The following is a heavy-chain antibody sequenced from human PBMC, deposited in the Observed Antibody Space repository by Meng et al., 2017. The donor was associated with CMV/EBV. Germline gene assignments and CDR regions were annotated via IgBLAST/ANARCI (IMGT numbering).Heavy chain of an antibody. Sequence: ASVKVSCKASGYTFTSYGISWVRQAPGQGLEWMGRISAYNGNTNYAQKLQGRVTMTTDTSTSTAYMELRSLRSDDTAVYYCARGDTVTTGGGFEAHRGGLFDYWGQGTLVTVSS. J-gene: IGHJ4*02. V-gene: IGHV1-18*01. D-gene: IGHD4-11*01. CDR1: GYTFTSYG. CDR2: ISAYNGNT. CDR3: ARGDTVTTGGGFEAHRGGLFDY.